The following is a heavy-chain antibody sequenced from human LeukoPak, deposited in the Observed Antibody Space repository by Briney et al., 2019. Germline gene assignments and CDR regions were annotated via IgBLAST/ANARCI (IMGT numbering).Heavy chain of an antibody. V-gene: IGHV1-18*04. Sequence: ASVKVSCKASGYTFTGHYMHWVRQAPGQGLEWMGWISAYNGNTNYAQKLQGRVTMTTDTSTSTAYMELRSLRSDDTAVYYCARDSGEGSTVVNWLIDYWGQGTLVTVSS. CDR2: ISAYNGNT. J-gene: IGHJ4*02. D-gene: IGHD4-23*01. CDR1: GYTFTGHY. CDR3: ARDSGEGSTVVNWLIDY.